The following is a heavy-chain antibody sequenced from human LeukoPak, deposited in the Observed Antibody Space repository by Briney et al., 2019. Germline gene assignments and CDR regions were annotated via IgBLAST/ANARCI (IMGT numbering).Heavy chain of an antibody. D-gene: IGHD1-26*01. V-gene: IGHV1-2*02. Sequence: ASVKVSCKASGNTFNGYYMHWVRQAPGQGLEWMGWINPDSGGTNYAQKFQGRVTMTRDTSTSTVYMQLSRLRSDDTAVYYCAGAGYSGNYYYYFDFWGQGTLVTVSS. CDR3: AGAGYSGNYYYYFDF. CDR2: INPDSGGT. J-gene: IGHJ4*02. CDR1: GNTFNGYY.